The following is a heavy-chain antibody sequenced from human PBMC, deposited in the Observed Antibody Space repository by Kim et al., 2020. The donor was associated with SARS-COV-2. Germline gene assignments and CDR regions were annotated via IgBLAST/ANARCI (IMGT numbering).Heavy chain of an antibody. V-gene: IGHV3-7*01. CDR1: GFSISRSW. CDR2: IKEDGSAK. D-gene: IGHD1-1*01. J-gene: IGHJ4*02. CDR3: ATTLRHGAY. Sequence: GGSLRLSCAVSGFSISRSWMNWVRRAPGKGLEWVATIKEDGSAKLYVDSVKGRFTISRDNAKNSLDLQMNSLKVEDAAVYYCATTLRHGAYWGQGTLVTVSS.